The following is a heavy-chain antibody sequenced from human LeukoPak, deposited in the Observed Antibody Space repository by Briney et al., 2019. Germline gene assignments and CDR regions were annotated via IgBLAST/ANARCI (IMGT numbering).Heavy chain of an antibody. V-gene: IGHV4-59*08. Sequence: SETLSLTCTVSGGSISSYYWTWIRQSPGKGLEWIGHIYYSGSTKYNPSLMSRVTMSADTSKNQFSLRLTSVTAADTAVYYCARYSGSPTWYLDFWGQGALVTVSS. J-gene: IGHJ4*02. D-gene: IGHD1-26*01. CDR3: ARYSGSPTWYLDF. CDR2: IYYSGST. CDR1: GGSISSYY.